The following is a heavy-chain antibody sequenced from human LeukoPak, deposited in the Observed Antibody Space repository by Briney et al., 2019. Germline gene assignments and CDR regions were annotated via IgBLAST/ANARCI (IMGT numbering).Heavy chain of an antibody. D-gene: IGHD6-13*01. J-gene: IGHJ4*02. V-gene: IGHV3-30*02. Sequence: PGGSLRLSCTTSGFIFSNYGMHWVRQAPGKGLEWVALIRNDIPKDGINKYYADSVKGRFTISRDNSKNTVYLQMNSLRVADTAMYYCAKGDSNWGQGTLVTVSS. CDR3: AKGDSN. CDR1: GFIFSNYG. CDR2: IRNDIPKDGINK.